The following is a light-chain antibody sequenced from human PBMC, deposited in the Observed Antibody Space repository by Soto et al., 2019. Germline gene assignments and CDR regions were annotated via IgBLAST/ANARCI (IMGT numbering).Light chain of an antibody. V-gene: IGKV3-20*01. CDR1: QSVSSSY. Sequence: EIVLTQSPGTLSLSPGERATLSCRASQSVSSSYLAWYQQKPGQAPRLLIYGASSRDTGIPDRFSGSGSGTDFTLTISRLEPEDFAVYYCQQYGSSPWTFGQGTKLDIK. J-gene: IGKJ2*01. CDR2: GAS. CDR3: QQYGSSPWT.